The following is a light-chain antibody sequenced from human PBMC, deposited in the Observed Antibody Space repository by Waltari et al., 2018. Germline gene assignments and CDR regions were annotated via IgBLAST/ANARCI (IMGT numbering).Light chain of an antibody. J-gene: IGLJ2*01. V-gene: IGLV3-21*02. CDR3: HVWDTSGDPVV. CDR2: ADT. Sequence: SFVLTQPPSVSVAPGQTASIPCGGNNIGRRTVHWYQQRPGQAPVLVVYADTDRPSGIPERFSGSNSGDTATLTISRVEAGDEADYYCHVWDTSGDPVVFGGGTKLTVL. CDR1: NIGRRT.